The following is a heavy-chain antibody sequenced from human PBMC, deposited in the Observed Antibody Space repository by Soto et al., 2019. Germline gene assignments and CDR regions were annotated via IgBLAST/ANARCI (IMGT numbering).Heavy chain of an antibody. CDR1: GGSISNGDYY. CDR3: AKYGSFAFEI. CDR2: IYYSGST. D-gene: IGHD3-10*01. V-gene: IGHV4-31*02. Sequence: SETLSLTCTVSGGSISNGDYYWSWIRQHPGKGLEWIGYIYYSGSTYYTPSLESRVTMSVDTSKNQFSLKLSSVTAADTAAYYWAKYGSFAFEIWGQGTMV. J-gene: IGHJ3*02.